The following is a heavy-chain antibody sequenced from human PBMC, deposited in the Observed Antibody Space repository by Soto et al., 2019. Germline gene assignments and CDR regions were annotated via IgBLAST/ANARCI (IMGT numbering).Heavy chain of an antibody. CDR2: IYSSGGI. D-gene: IGHD4-4*01. CDR3: ARGALQYRDYYSSGLDV. Sequence: PSQTLSLTCTVSGGSIGRGDYYWTWIRQPPGKGLEWIGYIYSSGGIYYNPSLKSRVTISVDTSMNQFSLRLSSVTAADTALYYCARGALQYRDYYSSGLDVWGQGTTVTVSS. CDR1: GGSIGRGDYY. J-gene: IGHJ6*02. V-gene: IGHV4-30-4*01.